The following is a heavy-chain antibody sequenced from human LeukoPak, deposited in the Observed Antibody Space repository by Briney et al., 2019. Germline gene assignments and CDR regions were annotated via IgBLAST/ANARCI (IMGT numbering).Heavy chain of an antibody. V-gene: IGHV3-30*02. J-gene: IGHJ5*02. Sequence: GGSLRLSCAASGFTFSRYDIHWVRQAPGKGLEWVAFIRYDGSNKYYADSVKGRFTISRDNSKNTLSLKMNSLRAEDTAVYYCALIYADCPWGQGTLVTVSS. CDR2: IRYDGSNK. CDR3: ALIYADCP. CDR1: GFTFSRYD. D-gene: IGHD4-17*01.